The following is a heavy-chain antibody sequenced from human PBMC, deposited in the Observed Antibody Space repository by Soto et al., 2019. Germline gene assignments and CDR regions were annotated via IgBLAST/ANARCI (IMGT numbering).Heavy chain of an antibody. J-gene: IGHJ6*03. D-gene: IGHD6-13*01. CDR1: GYTFTGYY. CDR3: ARDPPGPLGAAGYYMDV. Sequence: QVQLVQSGAEVKKPGASVKVSCKASGYTFTGYYMHWVRQAPGQGLEWMGWINPNSGGTNYAQKFQGWVTMTRDTSISTAYMELSRLRSDDTAVYYCARDPPGPLGAAGYYMDVWGKGTTVTVSS. V-gene: IGHV1-2*04. CDR2: INPNSGGT.